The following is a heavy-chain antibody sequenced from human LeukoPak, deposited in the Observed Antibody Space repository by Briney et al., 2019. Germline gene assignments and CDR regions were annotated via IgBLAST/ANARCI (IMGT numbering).Heavy chain of an antibody. CDR2: VYHSGTT. V-gene: IGHV4-39*01. D-gene: IGHD3-16*02. Sequence: SETLSLTCTVSGGAISGTSYYWGWIRQSPGKGLEWIGSVYHSGTTCENPSLRSRVTLSVDTSKNQFSLKLSSVTAADTAVYYCATGRYLRFFDYWGQGTLVTVSS. CDR3: ATGRYLRFFDY. J-gene: IGHJ4*02. CDR1: GGAISGTSYY.